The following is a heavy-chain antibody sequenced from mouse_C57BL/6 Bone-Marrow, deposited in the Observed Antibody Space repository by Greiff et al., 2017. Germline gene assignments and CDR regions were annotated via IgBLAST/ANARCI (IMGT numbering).Heavy chain of an antibody. D-gene: IGHD1-1*01. CDR1: GFTFSSYG. CDR2: IISGGSYT. V-gene: IGHV5-6*01. Sequence: EVMLVESGGDLLKPGGSLKLSCAASGFTFSSYGMSWVRQTPDKRLEWVATIISGGSYTYYPDSVKGRFTISRDNATNTLYLQMSSLKYEDADMYYCASTTVVADWYFDVWGTGTTVTVSS. J-gene: IGHJ1*03. CDR3: ASTTVVADWYFDV.